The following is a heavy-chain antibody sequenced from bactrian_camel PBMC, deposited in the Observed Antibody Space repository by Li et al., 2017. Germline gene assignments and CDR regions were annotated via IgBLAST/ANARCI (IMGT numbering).Heavy chain of an antibody. CDR3: AAEEEGHTFCGSGVARPQNWGY. CDR2: IDSDGTI. D-gene: IGHD2*01. V-gene: IGHV3S53*01. J-gene: IGHJ6*01. Sequence: HVQLVESGGGSVRAGGSLALSCVAYGNTQTVCMGWFRMSPTLGREAVAAIDSDGTITYADVVKGRFTFSQDNAKNTLYLQMNSLKPEDTAMYFCAAEEEGHTFCGSGVARPQNWGYWGQGTQVTVS. CDR1: GNTQTVC.